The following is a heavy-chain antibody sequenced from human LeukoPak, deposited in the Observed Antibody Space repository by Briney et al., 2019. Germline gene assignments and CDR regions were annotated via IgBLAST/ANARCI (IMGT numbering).Heavy chain of an antibody. D-gene: IGHD6-19*01. CDR3: ARLYSSGWCFDY. J-gene: IGHJ4*02. CDR2: ISYDGSNK. CDR1: GFTFSSYA. Sequence: PGGSLRPSCAASGFTFSSYAMHWVRQAPGKGLEWVAVISYDGSNKYYADSVKGRFTISRDNSKNTLYLQMNSLRAEDTAVYYCARLYSSGWCFDYWGQGTLVTVSS. V-gene: IGHV3-30*04.